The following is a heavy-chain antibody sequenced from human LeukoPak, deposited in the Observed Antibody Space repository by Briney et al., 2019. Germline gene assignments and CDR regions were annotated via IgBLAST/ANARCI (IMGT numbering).Heavy chain of an antibody. D-gene: IGHD2-2*01. CDR1: GYTFTSYV. CDR2: ISAYNGNT. J-gene: IGHJ1*01. V-gene: IGHV1-18*01. Sequence: ASVKVSCKASGYTFTSYVISWVRQAPGQGLKWMGWISAYNGNTNYAQKLQGRVTMTTDTSTSTAYMELRSLRSDDTAVYYCARDFTVGCSSTSCYDEYFQHWGQGTLVTVSS. CDR3: ARDFTVGCSSTSCYDEYFQH.